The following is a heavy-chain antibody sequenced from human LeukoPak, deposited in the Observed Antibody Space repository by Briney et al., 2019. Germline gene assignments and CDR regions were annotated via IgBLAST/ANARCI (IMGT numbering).Heavy chain of an antibody. V-gene: IGHV3-7*01. Sequence: GGSLRLSCAASGFTFSRYWMSWVRQAPGKGLEWVANIKQDGSEKYYVDSVKGRFTISRDNAKNSLYLQMNSLRAEDTAVYYCAREAALWFGEPGLFDYWGQGTLVTVSS. J-gene: IGHJ4*02. CDR3: AREAALWFGEPGLFDY. CDR2: IKQDGSEK. D-gene: IGHD3-10*01. CDR1: GFTFSRYW.